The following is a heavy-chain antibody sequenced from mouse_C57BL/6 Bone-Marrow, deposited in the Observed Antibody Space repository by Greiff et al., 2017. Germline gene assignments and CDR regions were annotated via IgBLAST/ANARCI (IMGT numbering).Heavy chain of an antibody. V-gene: IGHV1-26*01. Sequence: EVKVVESGPELVKPGASVKISCKASGYTFTDYYMNWVKQSHGKSLEWIGDINPNNGGTSYNQKFKGKATLTVDKSSSTAYMELRSLTSEDSAVYYCARSPYGNPWFAYWGQGTLVTVSA. D-gene: IGHD2-1*01. J-gene: IGHJ3*01. CDR1: GYTFTDYY. CDR2: INPNNGGT. CDR3: ARSPYGNPWFAY.